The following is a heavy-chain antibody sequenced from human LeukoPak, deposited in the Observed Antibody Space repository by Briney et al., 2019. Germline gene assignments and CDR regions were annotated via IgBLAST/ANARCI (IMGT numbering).Heavy chain of an antibody. D-gene: IGHD3-3*01. Sequence: GGSLRLSCAASGFTFSSYCMSWVRQAPGKGLEWVANIRQDGGEKDYVDSVKGRFTISRDNAKNSLYLQMNSLRAEDTAVYYCARADSFWYFDLWGRGTLVTVSS. V-gene: IGHV3-7*01. J-gene: IGHJ2*01. CDR1: GFTFSSYC. CDR2: IRQDGGEK. CDR3: ARADSFWYFDL.